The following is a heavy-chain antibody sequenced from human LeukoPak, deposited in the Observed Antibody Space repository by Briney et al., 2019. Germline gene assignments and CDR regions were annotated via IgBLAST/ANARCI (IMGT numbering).Heavy chain of an antibody. CDR3: ARGNAKGY. Sequence: GGSLRLSCAISGFALTAYVMTWVRQAPGKGLEWISAISGGTMFYADSVRGRFSISRDNSKNIVYLQMNSLRAEDTAIYYCARGNAKGYWGQGTLVVVSS. CDR2: ISGGTM. J-gene: IGHJ4*02. V-gene: IGHV3-23*01. CDR1: GFALTAYV.